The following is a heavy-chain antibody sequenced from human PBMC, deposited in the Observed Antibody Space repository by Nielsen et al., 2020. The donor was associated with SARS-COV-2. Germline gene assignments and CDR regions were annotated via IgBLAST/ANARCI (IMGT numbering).Heavy chain of an antibody. V-gene: IGHV4-39*07. CDR2: INHSGST. CDR1: GGSISSSSYY. J-gene: IGHJ6*02. CDR3: ARGRSSWPYYYYGMDV. D-gene: IGHD6-13*01. Sequence: SETLSLTCTVSGGSISSSSYYWSWIRQPPGKGLEWIGEINHSGSTNYNPSLKSRVTISVDKSKNQFSLKLSSVTAADTAVYYCARGRSSWPYYYYGMDVWGQGTTVTVSS.